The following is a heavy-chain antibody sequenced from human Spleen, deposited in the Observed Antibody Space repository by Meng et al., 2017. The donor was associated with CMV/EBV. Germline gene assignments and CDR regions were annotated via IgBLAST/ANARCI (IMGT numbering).Heavy chain of an antibody. V-gene: IGHV3-49*04. CDR1: GFTFGDNA. D-gene: IGHD5-18*01. CDR3: SRFRGYPLYYYALDV. CDR2: IRSKAYGGTT. Sequence: GESLKISCTASGFTFGDNAMNWVRQAPGKGLEWVGFIRSKAYGGTTEYAASVEGRFTISRDDFKSIAYLQMNSLKTEDTAVYYCSRFRGYPLYYYALDVWGQGTTVTVSS. J-gene: IGHJ6*02.